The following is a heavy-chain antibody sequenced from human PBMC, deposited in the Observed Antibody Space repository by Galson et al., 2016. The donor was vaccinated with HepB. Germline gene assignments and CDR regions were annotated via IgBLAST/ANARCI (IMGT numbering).Heavy chain of an antibody. CDR2: ISRTGYTT. Sequence: SLRLSCAASGFTFRGYAMSWVRQAPGKGLQWVSDISRTGYTTHYADSVRGRFTISRDNSRNTLYLQMNSLTVEDTAVYYCARALYPGQCCDDDCLEAHYWGRGTLVTVPS. CDR1: GFTFRGYA. CDR3: ARALYPGQCCDDDCLEAHY. V-gene: IGHV3-23*01. D-gene: IGHD2-21*02. J-gene: IGHJ4*02.